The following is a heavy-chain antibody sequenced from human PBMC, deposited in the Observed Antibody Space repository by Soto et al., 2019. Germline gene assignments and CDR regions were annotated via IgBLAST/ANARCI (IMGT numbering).Heavy chain of an antibody. CDR2: FHYSGGT. D-gene: IGHD1-26*01. CDR1: GYSITDYY. Sequence: PSETLSLTCTVSGYSITDYYWGWIRQSPGKGLEWVGYFHYSGGTNYNPYLKSRVTISADTSKNQFSLNLASVTTADTAVYYCARDSNSGWYYSWGQGALVTVSS. J-gene: IGHJ5*01. V-gene: IGHV4-59*13. CDR3: ARDSNSGWYYS.